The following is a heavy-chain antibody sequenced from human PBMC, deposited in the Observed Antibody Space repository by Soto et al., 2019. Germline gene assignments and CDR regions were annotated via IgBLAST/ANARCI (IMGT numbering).Heavy chain of an antibody. V-gene: IGHV3-21*01. CDR2: ISSSGSFI. Sequence: WGSLRLSCTPSGFTFRSYSMNWVRQAPGKGLEWVSAISSSGSFIYYADSVKGRFTISRDNVKNFLYLQMNSLRAEDTAVYYCARDRYGDNYFDYWGQGTLVTVSS. CDR3: ARDRYGDNYFDY. D-gene: IGHD4-17*01. CDR1: GFTFRSYS. J-gene: IGHJ4*02.